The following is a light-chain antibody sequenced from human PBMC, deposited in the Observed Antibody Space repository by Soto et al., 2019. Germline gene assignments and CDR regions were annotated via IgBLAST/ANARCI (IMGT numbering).Light chain of an antibody. V-gene: IGKV3-20*01. Sequence: EIVLTQSPATLSLSPGERATLSCRASQSVNNYLAWYQQKPGQAPGLLIYDASSRATGIPDRFSGSGSGTDFTLTVTRLEPEDFAVYYCQQYANSPLTFGGGTKVDIK. J-gene: IGKJ4*01. CDR3: QQYANSPLT. CDR1: QSVNNY. CDR2: DAS.